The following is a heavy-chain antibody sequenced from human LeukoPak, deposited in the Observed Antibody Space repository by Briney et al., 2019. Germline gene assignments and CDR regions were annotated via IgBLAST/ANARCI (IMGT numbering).Heavy chain of an antibody. CDR1: GFTFSSYS. D-gene: IGHD3-10*01. CDR3: AKAVVVRGCFDH. V-gene: IGHV3-23*01. Sequence: GGSLRLSCAASGFTFSSYSMNWVRQAPGKGLEWVSAISGSGGSTCYADSVKGRFTISRDNSKNTLYLQMNSLRAEDTAVYYCAKAVVVRGCFDHWGQGTLVTVSS. CDR2: ISGSGGST. J-gene: IGHJ4*02.